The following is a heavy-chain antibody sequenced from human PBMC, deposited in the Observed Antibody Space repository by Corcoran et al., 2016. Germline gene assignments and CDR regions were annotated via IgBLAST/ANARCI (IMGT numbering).Heavy chain of an antibody. CDR2: ISSSSSTI. Sequence: EVQLVESGGGLVQPGGSLRLSCAASGFTFSSYSMNWVRQAPGKGLEWVSYISSSSSTIYYADSVKGRFTISRDNAKNSLYLQMNGLRDEDTAGYYCARGDAASFDDWGQGTLVTVSS. V-gene: IGHV3-48*02. J-gene: IGHJ4*02. CDR1: GFTFSSYS. CDR3: ARGDAASFDD. D-gene: IGHD2-21*02.